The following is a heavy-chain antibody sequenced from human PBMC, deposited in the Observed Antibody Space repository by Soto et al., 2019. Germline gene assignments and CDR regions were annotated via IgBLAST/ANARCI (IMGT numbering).Heavy chain of an antibody. CDR1: GFTFSSYG. V-gene: IGHV3-33*01. CDR3: GRGSSTLGDLDY. D-gene: IGHD3-16*01. J-gene: IGHJ4*02. Sequence: QVQLVESGGGVVQPGRSLRLSCAASGFTFSSYGMHWVRQAPGKGLEWVAVIWYDGSNKYYADSVKGRFTISRDNSKNTLYLQMNSLRAEDTAVYYCGRGSSTLGDLDYWGQGTLVTVSS. CDR2: IWYDGSNK.